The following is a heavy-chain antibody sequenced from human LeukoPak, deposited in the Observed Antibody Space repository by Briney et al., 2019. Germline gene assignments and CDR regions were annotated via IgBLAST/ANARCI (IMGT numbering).Heavy chain of an antibody. CDR1: GFTFSSYG. V-gene: IGHV3-30*03. D-gene: IGHD4-11*01. J-gene: IGHJ4*02. Sequence: GRSLRLSCAASGFTFSSYGMHWVRQAPGKGLEWVAVISYDGSNKYYADSVKGRFTISRDNSKNTLYLQMNSLKSEDTAVYYCSTLTSRGLSDSWGQGTLVTVSS. CDR2: ISYDGSNK. CDR3: STLTSRGLSDS.